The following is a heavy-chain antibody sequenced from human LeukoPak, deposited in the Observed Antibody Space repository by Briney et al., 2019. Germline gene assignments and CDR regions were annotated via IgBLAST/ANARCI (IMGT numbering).Heavy chain of an antibody. CDR2: ICHSGST. Sequence: SETLSLTCAVSGGSISSGGYSWSWIRQPPGKGLEWIGYICHSGSTYYNPSLKSRVTISVDRSKNQFSLKLSSVTAADTAVYYCARRRDGYNRVAFDIWGQGTMVTVSS. CDR1: GGSISSGGYS. D-gene: IGHD5-24*01. V-gene: IGHV4-30-2*01. CDR3: ARRRDGYNRVAFDI. J-gene: IGHJ3*02.